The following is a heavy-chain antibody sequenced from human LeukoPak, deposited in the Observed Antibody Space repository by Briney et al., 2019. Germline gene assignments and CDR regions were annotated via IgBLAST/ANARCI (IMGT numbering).Heavy chain of an antibody. J-gene: IGHJ3*02. V-gene: IGHV3-30*03. CDR1: GFTFSNYG. CDR3: AARWGYNGFDI. D-gene: IGHD5-18*01. CDR2: ISYDGSDK. Sequence: GGSLRLSCAASGFTFSNYGMHWVRQAPGKGLDWVTVISYDGSDKYYADSVKGRFTISRDKSKNTLYLQMNSLRAEDTALFYCAARWGYNGFDIWGQGTMVAVSS.